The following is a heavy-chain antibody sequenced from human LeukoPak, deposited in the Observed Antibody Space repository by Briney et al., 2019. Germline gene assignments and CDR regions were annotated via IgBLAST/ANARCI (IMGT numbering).Heavy chain of an antibody. J-gene: IGHJ4*02. Sequence: PGGSLRLSCAASGFTFSRYWMNWVRQAPGKGLEWLANINEDGSERNYVDSVEGRYTISRDNPKNSLYLQINSLRVEDTAVYYCARDYDCSGGGCYFGYWGQGTLVTVSS. CDR3: ARDYDCSGGGCYFGY. CDR2: INEDGSER. CDR1: GFTFSRYW. V-gene: IGHV3-7*04. D-gene: IGHD2-15*01.